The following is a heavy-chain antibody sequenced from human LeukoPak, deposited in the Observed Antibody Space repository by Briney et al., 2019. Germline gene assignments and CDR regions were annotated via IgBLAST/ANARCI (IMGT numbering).Heavy chain of an antibody. CDR2: IYYSGST. CDR3: ARLLIESVAAAGTFGEGGYYYMDV. D-gene: IGHD6-13*01. J-gene: IGHJ6*03. CDR1: GGSISSSSYY. Sequence: PSETLSLTCTVSGGSISSSSYYWGWIRQPPGKGLEWIGSIYYSGSTYYNPSLKSRVTISVDTSKNQFSLKLSSVTAADTAVYYCARLLIESVAAAGTFGEGGYYYMDVWGKGTTVTVSS. V-gene: IGHV4-39*01.